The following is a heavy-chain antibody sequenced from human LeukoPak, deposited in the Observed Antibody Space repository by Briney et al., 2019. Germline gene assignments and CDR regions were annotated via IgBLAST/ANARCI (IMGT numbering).Heavy chain of an antibody. CDR2: IYTSGST. J-gene: IGHJ6*03. V-gene: IGHV4-4*09. CDR1: GGSISSYY. D-gene: IGHD2-15*01. CDR3: ARHSGGYYYYYYYMDV. Sequence: SETLSLTCTVSGGSISSYYRSWIRQPPGKGLEWIGYIYTSGSTNYNPSLKSRVTISVDTSKNQFSLKLSSVTAADTAVYYCARHSGGYYYYYYYMDVWGKGTTVTVSS.